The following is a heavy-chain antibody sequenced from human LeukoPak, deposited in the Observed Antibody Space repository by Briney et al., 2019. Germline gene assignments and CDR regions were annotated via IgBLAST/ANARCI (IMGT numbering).Heavy chain of an antibody. Sequence: GGSLRLSCEAPGFTFSHYGRRWVRQAPGKGLEWVAVIWSDATNHYNSYSVKGRFTISRDNFKRTVSLQMNRMRANDTAVYYCVKDAQRGFDYSNSLQHWGQGSLVTVSS. CDR3: VKDAQRGFDYSNSLQH. CDR1: GFTFSHYG. V-gene: IGHV3-33*06. J-gene: IGHJ4*02. D-gene: IGHD4-11*01. CDR2: IWSDATNH.